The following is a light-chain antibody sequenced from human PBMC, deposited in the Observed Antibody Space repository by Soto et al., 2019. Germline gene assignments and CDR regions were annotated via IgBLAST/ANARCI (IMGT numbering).Light chain of an antibody. V-gene: IGLV2-23*02. CDR1: SSDVGSYNL. Sequence: QSVLTQPASVSGSPGQSITISCTGTSSDVGSYNLVSWYQQHPGKAPKLMIYEVSKRPSGVSNRFSGSKSGNTASLTISGFQAEDGADYYCCSYAGSSTYVFGTGTKVTVL. CDR2: EVS. CDR3: CSYAGSSTYV. J-gene: IGLJ1*01.